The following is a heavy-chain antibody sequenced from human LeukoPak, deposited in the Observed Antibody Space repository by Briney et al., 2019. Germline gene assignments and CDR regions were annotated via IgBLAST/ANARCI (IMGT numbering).Heavy chain of an antibody. D-gene: IGHD2-15*01. CDR3: ARHNRYCSGGSCYSGWFDP. V-gene: IGHV4-59*08. CDR1: GGSISSYY. Sequence: SETLSLTCTVSGGSISSYYWSWIRQPPGKGLEWIGYIYYSGSTNYNPSLKSRVTISVDTSKNQSSLKLSSVTAADTAVYYCARHNRYCSGGSCYSGWFDPWGQGTLVTVSS. CDR2: IYYSGST. J-gene: IGHJ5*02.